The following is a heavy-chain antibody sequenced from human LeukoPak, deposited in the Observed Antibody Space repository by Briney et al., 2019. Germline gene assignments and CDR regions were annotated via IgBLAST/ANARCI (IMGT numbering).Heavy chain of an antibody. J-gene: IGHJ4*02. CDR3: AKDIGPLTYHYDTSGYSGAFDY. D-gene: IGHD3-22*01. CDR2: ISADSATT. CDR1: GFSFSTYW. Sequence: GGSLRLSCETSGFSFSTYWMSWVRQAPGKGLEWVSVISADSATTFYADSVKGRFTISRDNAKNTVFLQMSSLRAEDTAFYYCAKDIGPLTYHYDTSGYSGAFDYWGQGTLVTVSS. V-gene: IGHV3-23*01.